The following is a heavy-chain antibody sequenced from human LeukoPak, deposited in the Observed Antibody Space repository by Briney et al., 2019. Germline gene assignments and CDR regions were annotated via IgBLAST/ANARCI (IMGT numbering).Heavy chain of an antibody. CDR2: IYSGGSS. CDR3: ARAFTIFGVVLSPHFDY. Sequence: PGGSLRLSCAASGFTVSSNYMSWVRQAPGKGLEWVSVIYSGGSSYYADSVKGRFTISRDNSKNTLYLQMNSLRAEDTAVYYCARAFTIFGVVLSPHFDYWGQGTLVTVSS. J-gene: IGHJ4*02. D-gene: IGHD3-3*01. CDR1: GFTVSSNY. V-gene: IGHV3-66*01.